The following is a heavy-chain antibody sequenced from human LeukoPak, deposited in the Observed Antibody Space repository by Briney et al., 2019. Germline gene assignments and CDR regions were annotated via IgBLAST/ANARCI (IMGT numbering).Heavy chain of an antibody. CDR1: GFTVSSNY. D-gene: IGHD6-19*01. J-gene: IGHJ4*02. Sequence: PGGSLRLSCAASGFTVSSNYMSWVRQAPGKGLEWVSVIYSGGSTYYADSVKSRFTISRDSSTLFLQMDSLRAEDTAVYYCVRDLVSGWSGPVEYWGQGTVVTVSS. CDR2: IYSGGST. CDR3: VRDLVSGWSGPVEY. V-gene: IGHV3-53*01.